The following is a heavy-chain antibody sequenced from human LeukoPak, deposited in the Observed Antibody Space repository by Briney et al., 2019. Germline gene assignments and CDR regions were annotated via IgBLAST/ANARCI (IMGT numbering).Heavy chain of an antibody. J-gene: IGHJ4*02. CDR2: ISAYNGNT. Sequence: ASVKVSCKASGYTFTSYGISWVRQAPGQGLEWMGWISAYNGNTNYAQKFQGRVTMTRDTSISTAYMELSRLRSDDTAVYYCARVNWNYGQADYWGQGTLVTVSS. CDR3: ARVNWNYGQADY. V-gene: IGHV1-18*01. D-gene: IGHD1-7*01. CDR1: GYTFTSYG.